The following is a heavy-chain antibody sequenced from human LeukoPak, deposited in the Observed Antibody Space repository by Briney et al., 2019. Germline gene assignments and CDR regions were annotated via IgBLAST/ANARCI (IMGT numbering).Heavy chain of an antibody. CDR3: ARGKQFFSY. Sequence: SETLSLTCTVSGGSISSYYWSWIRQPPGKGLEWIGYIYYSGSTDYNPSLKSRVTISVDTSKNQFSLKLSSVTAADTAVYYCARGKQFFSYWGQGTLVTVSS. J-gene: IGHJ4*02. CDR1: GGSISSYY. V-gene: IGHV4-59*01. D-gene: IGHD6-19*01. CDR2: IYYSGST.